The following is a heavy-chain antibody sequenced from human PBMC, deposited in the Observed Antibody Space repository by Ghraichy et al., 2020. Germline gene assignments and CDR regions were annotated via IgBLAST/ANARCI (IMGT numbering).Heavy chain of an antibody. CDR3: AKDLSDTTTSWYRFDS. V-gene: IGHV3-23*01. CDR2: IVGSTGST. Sequence: GGSLRLSCVASGFTFSTYPMSWVRQAPGKGPEWVSTIVGSTGSTYYADSVKGRFTISRDNSKNTLYLQMNSLRGEDTAVYYCAKDLSDTTTSWYRFDSWGQGTLVTVSS. D-gene: IGHD6-13*01. CDR1: GFTFSTYP. J-gene: IGHJ4*02.